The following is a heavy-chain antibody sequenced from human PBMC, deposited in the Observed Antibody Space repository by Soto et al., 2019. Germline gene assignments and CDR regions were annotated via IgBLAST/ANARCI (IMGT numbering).Heavy chain of an antibody. V-gene: IGHV1-18*01. CDR3: ARSRPIYSYYYVDV. J-gene: IGHJ6*03. CDR1: GYTFTSYG. CDR2: ISGYDGNT. Sequence: QVQLVQSGAEVKKPGASVKVSCKASGYTFTSYGISWVRQAPGQGLVWMGWISGYDGNTNYAKKLQGRLTMTTDTSTSTAYVERRTLRSDDTAVYYCARSRPIYSYYYVDVWGKGTPVTVSS.